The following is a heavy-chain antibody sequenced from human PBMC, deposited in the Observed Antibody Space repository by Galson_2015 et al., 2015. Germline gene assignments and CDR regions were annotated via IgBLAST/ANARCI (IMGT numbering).Heavy chain of an antibody. Sequence: SVKVSCADSGFSIATYAMNWVRQAPGQGLEWMGWIDLVNGNTKYPQKFQGRVSFTRDTSASTAYMEVNILTSEDTAVYYCARYGSGSFAYWGQGATVTVSS. V-gene: IGHV1-3*01. CDR2: IDLVNGNT. CDR1: GFSIATYA. D-gene: IGHD3-10*01. CDR3: ARYGSGSFAY. J-gene: IGHJ4*03.